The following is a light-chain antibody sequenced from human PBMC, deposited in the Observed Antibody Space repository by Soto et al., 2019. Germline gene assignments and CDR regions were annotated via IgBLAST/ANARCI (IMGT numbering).Light chain of an antibody. CDR2: GNT. CDR1: RSNIGAGYD. CDR3: QSYDSSLVV. J-gene: IGLJ2*01. V-gene: IGLV1-40*01. Sequence: QSVLTHPPSVSGAPGQRVTISCTGSRSNIGAGYDVHWYQQFPGTAPKLLIYGNTNRPSGVPDRFSGTKSGTSASLAITGLQVEDEADYYCQSYDSSLVVFGGGTKVTVL.